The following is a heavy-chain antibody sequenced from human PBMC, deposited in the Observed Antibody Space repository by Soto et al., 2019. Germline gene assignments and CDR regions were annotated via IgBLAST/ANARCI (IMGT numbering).Heavy chain of an antibody. Sequence: GGSLRLSCAASGFAFSTYAMSLFRQAPGKGLDWVSAISGSGGSTYYADSVKGRFTISRDNSINRLYLQMNSLRTEDTAVYYCAHPRGYGVFDAYDIWGQGTMVTVSS. CDR1: GFAFSTYA. CDR3: AHPRGYGVFDAYDI. V-gene: IGHV3-23*01. D-gene: IGHD4-17*01. CDR2: ISGSGGST. J-gene: IGHJ3*02.